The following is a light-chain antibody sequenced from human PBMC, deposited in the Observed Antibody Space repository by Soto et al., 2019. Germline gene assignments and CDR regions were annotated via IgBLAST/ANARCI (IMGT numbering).Light chain of an antibody. Sequence: IQLTQSPSKMFASVGDRVTITCRASQDIAIYLAWYQQKPGEAPKLLIYAASTLYGGVPSRFSGSGSGTDFALTITSLQAEDFATYYCQQLRMYPSTFGGGTKVDIK. CDR2: AAS. CDR1: QDIAIY. J-gene: IGKJ4*01. CDR3: QQLRMYPST. V-gene: IGKV1-9*01.